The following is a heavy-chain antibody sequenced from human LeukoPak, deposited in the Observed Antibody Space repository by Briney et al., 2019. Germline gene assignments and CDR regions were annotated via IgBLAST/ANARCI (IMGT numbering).Heavy chain of an antibody. V-gene: IGHV4-59*01. Sequence: SETLSLTCTVSGGSISSYYWSWIRQPPGKGLEWIGYIYYSGSTNYNPSLESRVTISVDTSKNQFSLKLSSVTAADTAVYYCARGTIYYYYMDVWGKGTTVTVSS. D-gene: IGHD5-24*01. CDR2: IYYSGST. CDR1: GGSISSYY. J-gene: IGHJ6*03. CDR3: ARGTIYYYYMDV.